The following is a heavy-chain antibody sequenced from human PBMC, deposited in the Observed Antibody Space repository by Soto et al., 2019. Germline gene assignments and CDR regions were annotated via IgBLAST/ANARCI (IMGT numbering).Heavy chain of an antibody. J-gene: IGHJ5*02. Sequence: PSETLSLTCTVSGGSISSYYWSWIRQPPGKGLEWIGYIYYSGSTNYNPSLKSRVTISVDTSKNQFSLKLGSVTAADTAVYYCARDLGVPNVEMATITGNGFDPWGQGTLVTVSS. CDR2: IYYSGST. CDR3: ARDLGVPNVEMATITGNGFDP. V-gene: IGHV4-59*01. CDR1: GGSISSYY. D-gene: IGHD5-12*01.